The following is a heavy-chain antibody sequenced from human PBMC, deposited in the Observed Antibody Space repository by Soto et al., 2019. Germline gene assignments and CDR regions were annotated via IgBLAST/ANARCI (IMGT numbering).Heavy chain of an antibody. CDR1: GGSISSGGYY. CDR2: IYYSGTT. CDR3: ATDDGGKIDY. Sequence: SETLSLTCTVSGGSISSGGYYWSWIRQLPGKGLEWLGYIYYSGTTYYNPSLKSRLTISVDTSKNQFSLELSSVTAADTAVYYCATDDGGKIDYWGQGILLTVSS. D-gene: IGHD2-15*01. J-gene: IGHJ4*02. V-gene: IGHV4-31*03.